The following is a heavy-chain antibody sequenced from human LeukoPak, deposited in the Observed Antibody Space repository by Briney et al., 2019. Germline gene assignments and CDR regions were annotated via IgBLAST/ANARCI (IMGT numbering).Heavy chain of an antibody. J-gene: IGHJ4*02. Sequence: ARGSLRLSCAASGFTVSAYAMAWVRQAPGKGLEWVSTIYDDNTYYADSVKGRFAISTDNSKNTLYLQMNSLRVEDTAVYFCAARKVRGVWFYLDYWGQGTLVTVSS. D-gene: IGHD3-10*01. CDR2: IYDDNT. V-gene: IGHV3-23*01. CDR3: AARKVRGVWFYLDY. CDR1: GFTVSAYA.